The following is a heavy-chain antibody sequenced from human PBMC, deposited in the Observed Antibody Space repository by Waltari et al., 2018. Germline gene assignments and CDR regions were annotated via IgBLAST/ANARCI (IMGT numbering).Heavy chain of an antibody. CDR2: IIPIFGTA. D-gene: IGHD2-8*02. Sequence: QVQLVQSGAEVKKPGSSVKVSCKASVGTFSSYAISWVRQAPGQGLEWMGGIIPIFGTANDAQKFQGRVTITADESTSTAYMELSSLRSEDTAVYYCARDRVVYAIRYYYYGMDVWGQGTTVTVSS. V-gene: IGHV1-69*01. CDR3: ARDRVVYAIRYYYYGMDV. J-gene: IGHJ6*02. CDR1: VGTFSSYA.